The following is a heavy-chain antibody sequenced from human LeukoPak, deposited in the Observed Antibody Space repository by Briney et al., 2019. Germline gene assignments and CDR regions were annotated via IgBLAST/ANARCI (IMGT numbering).Heavy chain of an antibody. CDR3: ARAPQDILTEYNWFDP. J-gene: IGHJ5*02. CDR2: IYYSGST. CDR1: GGSISSYY. D-gene: IGHD3-9*01. V-gene: IGHV4-59*01. Sequence: SETLSLTCTVSGGSISSYYWSWIRQPPGKGLEWIGYIYYSGSTNYNPSLKSRVTISVDTSKNQFSLKLSSVTAADTAVYYCARAPQDILTEYNWFDPWGQGTLVTVSS.